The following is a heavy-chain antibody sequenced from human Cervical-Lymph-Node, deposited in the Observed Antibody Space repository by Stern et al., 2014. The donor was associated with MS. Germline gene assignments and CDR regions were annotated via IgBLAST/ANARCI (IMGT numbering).Heavy chain of an antibody. D-gene: IGHD3-10*01. CDR3: ARHRSYGDYGY. Sequence: QLVESGAEVKKPGESLKISCKGSGYSFTSYWIGWMRQMPGKGLEWMGIIHPGDSDTKYSPSFEGQVTISADKSSTTAYLQWSSLKASDTATYFCARHRSYGDYGYWGQGTLVIVSS. J-gene: IGHJ4*02. CDR2: IHPGDSDT. V-gene: IGHV5-51*01. CDR1: GYSFTSYW.